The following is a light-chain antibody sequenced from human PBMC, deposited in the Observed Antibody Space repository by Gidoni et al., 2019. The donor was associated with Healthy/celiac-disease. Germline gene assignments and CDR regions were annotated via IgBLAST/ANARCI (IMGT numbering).Light chain of an antibody. V-gene: IGKV1-12*01. Sequence: DIQMTQSPSSVSASVGDRVTITCRAGQGISSGLAWYQQKPGKAPKPLVYAASSLQSGVPSRFSGSGSGTDFTLTISSLQPEEVATYYCQQANSFPRGTFGQGTKVEIK. CDR1: QGISSG. CDR2: AAS. CDR3: QQANSFPRGT. J-gene: IGKJ1*01.